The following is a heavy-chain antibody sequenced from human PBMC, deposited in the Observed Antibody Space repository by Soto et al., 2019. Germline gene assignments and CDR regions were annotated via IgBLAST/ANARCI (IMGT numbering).Heavy chain of an antibody. V-gene: IGHV3-23*01. Sequence: EVQLLESGGGLVQPGGSLRLSCAASGFTFSSYAMSWVRQAPGKGLEWVSIIGVGGGDRYYPESVKVRFTISRDNSRDTLYLEMNSLRDEDAAVYYCARVRFGELVWGLGTLVTVSS. J-gene: IGHJ4*02. CDR1: GFTFSSYA. CDR2: IGVGGGDR. CDR3: ARVRFGELV. D-gene: IGHD3-10*01.